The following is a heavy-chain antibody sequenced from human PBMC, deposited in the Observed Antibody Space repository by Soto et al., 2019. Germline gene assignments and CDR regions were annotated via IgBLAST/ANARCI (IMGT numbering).Heavy chain of an antibody. J-gene: IGHJ5*02. CDR3: AKERSYIAAVRQRWFDP. D-gene: IGHD6-25*01. V-gene: IGHV3-23*01. CDR2: ISGSGGST. Sequence: GGSLRLSCAASGFTFSSYAMSWVRQAPGKGLEWVSAISGSGGSTYYADSVKGRFTISRDNSKNTLHLQMNSPRAEDTAVYYCAKERSYIAAVRQRWFDPWGQGTLVTVAS. CDR1: GFTFSSYA.